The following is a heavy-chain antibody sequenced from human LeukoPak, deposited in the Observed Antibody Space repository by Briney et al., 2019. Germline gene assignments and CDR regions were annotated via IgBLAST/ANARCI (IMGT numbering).Heavy chain of an antibody. CDR2: IHTSGST. CDR3: ARHRRAVPACYFDY. D-gene: IGHD6-19*01. V-gene: IGHV4-4*09. CDR1: GASISSYF. J-gene: IGHJ4*02. Sequence: SETLSLTCTVSGASISSYFWTWIRQPPGKGLEWLAYIHTSGSTNYNPSLKSRVTISLDTSKSQFSLNLTSVTAADTAMYYCARHRRAVPACYFDYWGPGAPVTVSS.